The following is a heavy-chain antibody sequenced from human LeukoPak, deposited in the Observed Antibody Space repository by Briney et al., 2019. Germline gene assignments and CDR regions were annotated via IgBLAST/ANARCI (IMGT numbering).Heavy chain of an antibody. CDR2: IKQDGSEK. D-gene: IGHD6-13*01. CDR3: ARDGRYSSSWSTSYYYYYMDV. CDR1: GFTFSSYW. Sequence: PGGSLRLSCAASGFTFSSYWMSWVRQAPGKGLEWVANIKQDGSEKYYVDSVKGRFTISRDNAKNSLYLQMNSLRAEDTAVYYCARDGRYSSSWSTSYYYYYMDVWGKGTTVTVSS. J-gene: IGHJ6*03. V-gene: IGHV3-7*01.